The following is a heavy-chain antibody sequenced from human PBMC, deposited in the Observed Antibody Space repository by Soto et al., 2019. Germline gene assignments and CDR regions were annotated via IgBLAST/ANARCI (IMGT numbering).Heavy chain of an antibody. V-gene: IGHV1-69*13. CDR2: IIPIFGTA. D-gene: IGHD6-19*01. CDR1: GGTFSSYA. J-gene: IGHJ1*01. CDR3: AATDNSSGWYLSSEYYQH. Sequence: AVKVSCKASGGTFSSYAISWVRQAPGQGLEWMGGIIPIFGTANYAQKFQGRVTITADESTSTAYMELSSLRSEDTAVYYCAATDNSSGWYLSSEYYQHWGQGTLVTVSS.